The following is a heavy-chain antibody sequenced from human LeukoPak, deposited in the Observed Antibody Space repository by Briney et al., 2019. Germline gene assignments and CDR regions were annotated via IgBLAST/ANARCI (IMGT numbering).Heavy chain of an antibody. CDR2: IYYNGNT. CDR3: ARDCSGGSCYGAFDI. CDR1: GGSISNYY. J-gene: IGHJ3*02. Sequence: SETLSLTCTVSGGSISNYYWSWIRQPPGKGLEWIGYIYYNGNTNYNPSLKSRVTISVDTSKNQFSLQLSSVTAADTAVYYCARDCSGGSCYGAFDIWGQGTMVTVSS. D-gene: IGHD2-15*01. V-gene: IGHV4-59*01.